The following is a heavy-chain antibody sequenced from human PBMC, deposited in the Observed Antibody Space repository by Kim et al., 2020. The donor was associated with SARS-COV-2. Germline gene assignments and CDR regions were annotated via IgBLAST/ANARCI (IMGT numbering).Heavy chain of an antibody. CDR2: ISYDGSNK. V-gene: IGHV3-30*04. J-gene: IGHJ6*02. CDR3: AREFVVGYGMDV. Sequence: GGSLRLSCAASGFTFSSYAMHWVRQAPGKGLEWVAVISYDGSNKYYADSVKGRFTISRDNSKNTLYLQMDSLRAEDTAVYYCAREFVVGYGMDVWGQGTTVTVSS. D-gene: IGHD2-15*01. CDR1: GFTFSSYA.